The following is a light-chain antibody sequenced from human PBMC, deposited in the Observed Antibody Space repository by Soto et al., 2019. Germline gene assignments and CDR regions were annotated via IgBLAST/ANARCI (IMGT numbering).Light chain of an antibody. CDR3: QQLNSYPQT. CDR2: AAS. J-gene: IGKJ5*01. CDR1: QGISIS. Sequence: IQLTQSPSSLSASVGDRVTITCRASQGISISLAWYQQKPGKAPKLLIYAASTFQSGVPSRFSGSGSGPDFTLTISSLQPEDSATYFCQQLNSYPQTFGQGTRPEIK. V-gene: IGKV1-9*01.